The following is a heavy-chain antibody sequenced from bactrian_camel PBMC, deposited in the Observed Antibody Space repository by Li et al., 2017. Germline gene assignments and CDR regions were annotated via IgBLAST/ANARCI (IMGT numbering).Heavy chain of an antibody. CDR1: DYGYTGDYSTNY. J-gene: IGHJ6*01. CDR2: LRTSGGAP. CDR3: VRGAGGSSWHFGY. Sequence: VQLVESGGGSVQAGGSLTLSCAATSDYGYTGDYSTNYMAWFRQAPGMERELVSRLRTSGGAPDYADSVQGRFTISRDNAKNTVYLQMNSLKPADTAVYYCVRGAGGSSWHFGYWGQGTQVTVS. D-gene: IGHD6*01. V-gene: IGHV3S60*01.